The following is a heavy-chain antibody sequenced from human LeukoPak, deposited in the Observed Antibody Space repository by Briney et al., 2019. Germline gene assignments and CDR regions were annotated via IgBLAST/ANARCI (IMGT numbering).Heavy chain of an antibody. Sequence: SETLSLTCTVTGGSISRYYRSWIRQPAGKGLEWIGRIYTSGSTNYNPSLKSRVTISVDKSKNQFSLKLSSVTAADTAVYYCASSAPRVGAPDYWGQGTLVTVSS. CDR2: IYTSGST. D-gene: IGHD1-26*01. CDR3: ASSAPRVGAPDY. J-gene: IGHJ4*02. V-gene: IGHV4-4*07. CDR1: GGSISRYY.